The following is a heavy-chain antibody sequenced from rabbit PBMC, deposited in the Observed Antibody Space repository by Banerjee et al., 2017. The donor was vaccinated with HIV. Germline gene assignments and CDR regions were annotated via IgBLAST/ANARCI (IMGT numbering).Heavy chain of an antibody. D-gene: IGHD4-1*01. Sequence: QEQLVESGGGLVQPGGSLKLSCKASGLDFSSYSMNWVRQAPGKGLEWIGYIDPVFGSTYYASWVNGRFTISKTSSTTVTLQMTSLTAADTATYFCTRGLVAGVLSLWGPGTLSPS. V-gene: IGHV1S39*01. CDR3: TRGLVAGVLSL. CDR1: GLDFSSYS. CDR2: IDPVFGST. J-gene: IGHJ4*01.